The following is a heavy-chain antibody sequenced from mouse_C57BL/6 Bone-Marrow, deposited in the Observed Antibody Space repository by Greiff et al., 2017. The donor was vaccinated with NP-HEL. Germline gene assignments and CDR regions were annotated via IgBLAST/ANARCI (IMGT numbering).Heavy chain of an antibody. CDR3: ARDYDGFY. D-gene: IGHD2-3*01. CDR2: ISDGGSYT. J-gene: IGHJ4*01. CDR1: GFTFSSYA. V-gene: IGHV5-4*01. Sequence: VQLKESGGGLVKPGGSLKLSCAASGFTFSSYAMSWVRQTPEKRLEWVATISDGGSYTYYPDNVKGRFTISRDNAKNNLYLQMSHLKSEDTAMYYCARDYDGFYWGQGTSVTVSS.